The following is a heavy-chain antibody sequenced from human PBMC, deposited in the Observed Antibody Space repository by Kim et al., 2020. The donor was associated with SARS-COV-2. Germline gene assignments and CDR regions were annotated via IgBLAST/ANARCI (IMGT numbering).Heavy chain of an antibody. CDR1: GGSSSGYY. Sequence: SETLSLTCAVYGGSSSGYYWSWIRQPPGKGLEWIGEIDRSGSTNYNPSLKSRGTIFVDTSKNQFSLKMTSVTAADTAVYYCARGFGSGSYWSYWGQGTLVTVSS. V-gene: IGHV4-34*01. CDR2: IDRSGST. J-gene: IGHJ4*02. CDR3: ARGFGSGSYWSY. D-gene: IGHD3-10*01.